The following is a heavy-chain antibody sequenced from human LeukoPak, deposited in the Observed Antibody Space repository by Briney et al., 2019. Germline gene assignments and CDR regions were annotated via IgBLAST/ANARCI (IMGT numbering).Heavy chain of an antibody. D-gene: IGHD5-18*01. CDR1: GFSVSSNY. V-gene: IGHV3-66*02. CDR3: ARDRYGWVGYFDY. J-gene: IGHJ4*02. Sequence: GGSLRLSCAGSGFSVSSNYMNWVRQAPGKGLEWVSAIYTGGTTYYADSVKGRFTISRDNSKNTLYLEMNSLRAEDTAVYYCARDRYGWVGYFDYWGQGTLVTVSS. CDR2: IYTGGTT.